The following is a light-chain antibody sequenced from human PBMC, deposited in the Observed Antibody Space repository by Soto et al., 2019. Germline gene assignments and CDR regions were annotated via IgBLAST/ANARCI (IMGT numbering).Light chain of an antibody. CDR1: SSDVGGYNY. J-gene: IGLJ3*02. Sequence: QSALTQPRSVSGSPGQSVTISCTGTSSDVGGYNYVSWYQQHPGKAPKLMIYDVSKRPPGVPDRFSGSKSGNTASLTISGLQAEDEADYYCCSYAGSYPSWVFGGGTKVTVL. CDR2: DVS. CDR3: CSYAGSYPSWV. V-gene: IGLV2-11*01.